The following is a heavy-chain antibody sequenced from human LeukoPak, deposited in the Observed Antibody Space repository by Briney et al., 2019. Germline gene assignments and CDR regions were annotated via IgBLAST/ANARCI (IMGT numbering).Heavy chain of an antibody. D-gene: IGHD3-22*01. CDR3: ASGQYYYDSSGYSHFDY. V-gene: IGHV3-30*03. J-gene: IGHJ4*02. Sequence: GGSLRLSCAASGFTFSSYGMHWVRQAPGKGLEWLAVISYDGSNKYYADSVKGRFTISRDNSKNTLYLQMNSLRAEDTAVYYCASGQYYYDSSGYSHFDYWGQGTLVTVSS. CDR2: ISYDGSNK. CDR1: GFTFSSYG.